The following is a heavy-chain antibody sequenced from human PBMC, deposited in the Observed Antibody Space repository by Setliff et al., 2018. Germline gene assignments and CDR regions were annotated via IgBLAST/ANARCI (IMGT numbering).Heavy chain of an antibody. CDR1: GYSLSNYV. D-gene: IGHD4-17*01. J-gene: IGHJ4*01. CDR2: INTKTGDP. CDR3: ARADHLVTTTFDY. Sequence: ASVKVSCKASGYSLSNYVMNWVRQAPGQGLEWMGWINTKTGDPTYAQGYTGRFAFSLDTSDSATYLDISNLKAEETATYYCARADHLVTTTFDYWGQGTLVTVS. V-gene: IGHV7-4-1*02.